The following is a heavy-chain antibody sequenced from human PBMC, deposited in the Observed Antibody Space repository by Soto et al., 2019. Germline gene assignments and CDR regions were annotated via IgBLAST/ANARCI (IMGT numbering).Heavy chain of an antibody. D-gene: IGHD2-2*01. Sequence: GGSLRLSFAASGFTFSSYAMHWVRQAPGKGLEWVAVISYDGSNKYYADSVKGRFTISRDNSKNTLYLQMGSLRAEDMAVYYCAREFVVVPAAMRAFDIWGQGTMVTVSS. J-gene: IGHJ3*02. CDR3: AREFVVVPAAMRAFDI. V-gene: IGHV3-30-3*01. CDR1: GFTFSSYA. CDR2: ISYDGSNK.